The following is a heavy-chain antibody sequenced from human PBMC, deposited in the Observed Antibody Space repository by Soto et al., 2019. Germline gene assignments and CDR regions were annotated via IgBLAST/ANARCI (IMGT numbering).Heavy chain of an antibody. Sequence: SGPTLVNPTQTLTLTCTFSGFSLSTSGMCVSWIRQPPGKALEWLALIDWDDDKYYSTSLKTRLTISKDTSKNQVVLTMTNMDPVDTATYXCARTVIAVASVDWFDPWGQGTLVTVSS. J-gene: IGHJ5*02. V-gene: IGHV2-70*01. CDR2: IDWDDDK. CDR3: ARTVIAVASVDWFDP. CDR1: GFSLSTSGMC. D-gene: IGHD6-19*01.